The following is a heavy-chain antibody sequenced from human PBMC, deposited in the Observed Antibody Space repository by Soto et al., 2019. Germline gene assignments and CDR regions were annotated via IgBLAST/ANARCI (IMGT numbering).Heavy chain of an antibody. V-gene: IGHV4-34*01. D-gene: IGHD5-18*01. J-gene: IGHJ4*02. CDR3: ARARGFRYSYGYRVFDY. Sequence: SETLSLTCAVYGGSFSGYYWSWIRQPPGKGLEWIGEINHSGSTNYNPSLKSRVTISVDTSKNQFSLKLSSVTAADTAVYYCARARGFRYSYGYRVFDYWGQGTLVTVSS. CDR1: GGSFSGYY. CDR2: INHSGST.